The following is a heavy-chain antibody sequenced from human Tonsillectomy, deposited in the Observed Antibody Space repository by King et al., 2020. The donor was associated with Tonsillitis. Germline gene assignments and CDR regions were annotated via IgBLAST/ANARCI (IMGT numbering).Heavy chain of an antibody. J-gene: IGHJ2*01. Sequence: VQLQESGPGLVKPSETLSLTCTVSGGSISSYYWSWIRQPPGKGLEWIGYIYYSGSTNYNPSLKSRVTISVDTSKNQFSLKLSSVTAADTAVYYCARATFSNYYESSGYYRPWYFDLWGRGTLVTVSS. CDR3: ARATFSNYYESSGYYRPWYFDL. CDR2: IYYSGST. V-gene: IGHV4-59*01. D-gene: IGHD3-22*01. CDR1: GGSISSYY.